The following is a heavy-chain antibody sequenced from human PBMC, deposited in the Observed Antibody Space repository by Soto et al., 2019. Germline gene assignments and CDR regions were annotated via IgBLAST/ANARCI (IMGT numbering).Heavy chain of an antibody. Sequence: LSCAASGFTFSSYAMSWVRQAPGKGLEWVSAISGSGGSTYYADSVKGRFTISRDNSKNTLYLQMNSLRAEDTAVHYCAKEGYYYDSSGSNAFDIWGQGTMVTVSS. CDR2: ISGSGGST. J-gene: IGHJ3*02. CDR1: GFTFSSYA. D-gene: IGHD3-22*01. V-gene: IGHV3-23*01. CDR3: AKEGYYYDSSGSNAFDI.